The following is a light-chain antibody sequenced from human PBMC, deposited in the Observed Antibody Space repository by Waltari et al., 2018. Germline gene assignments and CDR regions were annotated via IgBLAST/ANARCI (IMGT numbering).Light chain of an antibody. CDR1: SSDIGGYNY. V-gene: IGLV2-14*01. CDR3: YSHTDNNTWV. Sequence: QSALTQPASVSGSPGQSITISCTGTSSDIGGYNYVSWYQHHPGKAPKLMIYDVNNRPSGVSNRFSGSKSGNTASLTISGLQAEDEADYYCYSHTDNNTWVFGGGTKLTVL. CDR2: DVN. J-gene: IGLJ3*02.